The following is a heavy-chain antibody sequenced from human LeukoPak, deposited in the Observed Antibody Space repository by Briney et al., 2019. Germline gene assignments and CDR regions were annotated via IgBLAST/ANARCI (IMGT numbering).Heavy chain of an antibody. D-gene: IGHD3-10*01. CDR3: ARDSKNGSGSYYN. CDR2: INPNSGGT. J-gene: IGHJ4*02. V-gene: IGHV1-2*02. Sequence: ASVKVSCKASGYTFTGYYMHWVRQAPGQGLEWMGWINPNSGGTNYAQKLQGRVTMTRDTSISTAYMELSRLRSDDTAVYYCARDSKNGSGSYYNWGQGTLVTVSS. CDR1: GYTFTGYY.